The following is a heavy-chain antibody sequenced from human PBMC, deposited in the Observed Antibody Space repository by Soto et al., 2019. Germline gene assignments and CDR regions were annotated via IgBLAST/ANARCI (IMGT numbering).Heavy chain of an antibody. CDR3: SVRNKYYFDY. CDR1: GASIISSTYY. Sequence: SGTLSLTCTVSGASIISSTYYWCWIRQPPGKGLEWIGSIYYSGSTYYNPSLKSRVTISVDTYKNQFSLKLSSVTAADTAVYYCSVRNKYYFDYWGQGTLVTVS. V-gene: IGHV4-39*01. D-gene: IGHD3-10*01. CDR2: IYYSGST. J-gene: IGHJ4*02.